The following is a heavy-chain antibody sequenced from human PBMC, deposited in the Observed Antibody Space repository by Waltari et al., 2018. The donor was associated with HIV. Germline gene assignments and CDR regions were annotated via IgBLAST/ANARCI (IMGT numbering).Heavy chain of an antibody. J-gene: IGHJ4*02. Sequence: QVQLVQSGAEVKKPGASVKVSCKASGYTFTSYDVNWVRQATGQGLEWMGWVNTNSDNTVYAQKFQGRVTMTMNTSISTAYMELSSLRSEDTAVYYCARHKSGYNDNWGQGTLVTVSS. D-gene: IGHD3-3*01. V-gene: IGHV1-8*01. CDR3: ARHKSGYNDN. CDR1: GYTFTSYD. CDR2: VNTNSDNT.